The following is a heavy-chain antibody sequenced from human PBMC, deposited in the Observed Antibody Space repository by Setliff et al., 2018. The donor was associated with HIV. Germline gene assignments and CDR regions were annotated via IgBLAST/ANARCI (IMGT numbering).Heavy chain of an antibody. CDR2: IKSKTDGGTT. V-gene: IGHV3-15*01. CDR3: TTVSAGYKY. D-gene: IGHD6-13*01. Sequence: SLKISCAASGFTFNDAWMTWVRQAPGKGLEWVGHIKSKTDGGTTDYGAPVKGRFTISRDDSKSTLHLQMNSLKSEDTAVCYCTTVSAGYKYWGQGTLVTVSS. J-gene: IGHJ4*02. CDR1: GFTFNDAW.